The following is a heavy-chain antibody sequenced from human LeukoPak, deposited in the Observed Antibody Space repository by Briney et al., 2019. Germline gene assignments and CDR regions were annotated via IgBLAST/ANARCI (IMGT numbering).Heavy chain of an antibody. CDR2: INHSGST. CDR1: GGSFSGYY. D-gene: IGHD6-19*01. CDR3: ARDRSGYSSGWYFGY. J-gene: IGHJ4*02. V-gene: IGHV4-34*01. Sequence: SETLSLTCAVYGGSFSGYYWSWIRQPPGKGLEWIGEINHSGSTNYNPSLKSRVTISVDASKNQFSLKLSSVTAADTAVYYCARDRSGYSSGWYFGYWGQGTLVTVSS.